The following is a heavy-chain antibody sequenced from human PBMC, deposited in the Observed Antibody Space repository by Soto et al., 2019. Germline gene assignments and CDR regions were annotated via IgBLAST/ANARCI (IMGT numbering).Heavy chain of an antibody. D-gene: IGHD3-22*01. CDR1: GFNFSSYG. Sequence: PGWSLRLSCEASGFNFSSYGIHWVRQAPGKGLEWVAIIWNDGSNEYYADSVKGRFTISRDNSKNTVYLQVSKLRAEDTAVYFCARDQTDSGGYSDSWGQGTLVTVSS. CDR2: IWNDGSNE. J-gene: IGHJ4*02. CDR3: ARDQTDSGGYSDS. V-gene: IGHV3-33*01.